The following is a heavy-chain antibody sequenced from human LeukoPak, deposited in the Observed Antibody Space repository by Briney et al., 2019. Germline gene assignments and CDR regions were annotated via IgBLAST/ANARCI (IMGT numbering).Heavy chain of an antibody. CDR1: GGSISSGGYY. Sequence: SETLCLTCTVSGGSISSGGYYWSWIRQHPGKGLEWIGYIYYSGSTYYNPSLKSRVTISVDTSKNQFSLKLSSVTAADTAVYYCARTSSTSHEVDYWGQGTLVTVSS. D-gene: IGHD2-2*01. V-gene: IGHV4-31*03. J-gene: IGHJ4*02. CDR2: IYYSGST. CDR3: ARTSSTSHEVDY.